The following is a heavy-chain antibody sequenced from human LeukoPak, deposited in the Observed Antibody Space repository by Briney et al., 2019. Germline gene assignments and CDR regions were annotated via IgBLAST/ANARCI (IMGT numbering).Heavy chain of an antibody. CDR1: GGSISSSSYY. Sequence: SETLSLTCTVSGGSISSSSYYWGWIRQPPGKGLEWIGSIYYSGSTYYNPSLKSRVTISVDTSKNQFSLKLSSVTAADTAVYYCAREQGYCTNGVCFYYYYYYMDVWGKGTTVTVSS. J-gene: IGHJ6*03. D-gene: IGHD2-8*01. CDR3: AREQGYCTNGVCFYYYYYYMDV. V-gene: IGHV4-39*02. CDR2: IYYSGST.